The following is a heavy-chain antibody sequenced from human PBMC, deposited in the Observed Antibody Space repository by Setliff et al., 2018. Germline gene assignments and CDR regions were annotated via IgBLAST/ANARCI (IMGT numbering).Heavy chain of an antibody. CDR1: GYTFTGYY. D-gene: IGHD4-4*01. CDR3: ARPGGFCDSNDCWDGYFDN. J-gene: IGHJ4*02. Sequence: ASVKVSCKASGYTFTGYYMHWVRQAPGQGPEWMGIINPSGGSTSYAQKFPGRVTMTRDTSISTAYLQWSSLKASDTAMYYCARPGGFCDSNDCWDGYFDNWGQGTPVTVSS. CDR2: INPSGGST. V-gene: IGHV1-46*01.